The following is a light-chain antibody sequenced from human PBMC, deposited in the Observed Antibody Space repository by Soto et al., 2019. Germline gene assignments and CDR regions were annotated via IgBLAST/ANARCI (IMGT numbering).Light chain of an antibody. CDR2: EDN. V-gene: IGLV6-57*04. J-gene: IGLJ2*01. Sequence: NFMLTQPHSVSESPGKTVTISCTRSSGSIANNYVQWYQQRPGSAPTTVIHEDNQRPPGVPDPFSGSIDSSSNSASLTISGLKTDDEADYYCQSYDSSSQVFGGGTKVTVL. CDR1: SGSIANNY. CDR3: QSYDSSSQV.